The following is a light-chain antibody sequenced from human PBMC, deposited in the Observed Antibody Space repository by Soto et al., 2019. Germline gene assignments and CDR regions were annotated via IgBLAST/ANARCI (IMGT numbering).Light chain of an antibody. Sequence: QSALTQPASVSGSPGQSITISCAGTSSDVGAYDYVSWYQQYPGKAPKLMIYDVSDRPSGVSNRFSGSKSGNTASLTISGLQAEDEDDYYCSSFTSTTTLVFGGGTQLTVL. CDR1: SSDVGAYDY. J-gene: IGLJ2*01. CDR2: DVS. CDR3: SSFTSTTTLV. V-gene: IGLV2-14*03.